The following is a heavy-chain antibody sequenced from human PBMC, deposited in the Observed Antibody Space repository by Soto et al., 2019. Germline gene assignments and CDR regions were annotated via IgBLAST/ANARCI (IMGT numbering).Heavy chain of an antibody. D-gene: IGHD6-19*01. CDR3: ASSGWYSHYGMDV. J-gene: IGHJ6*02. V-gene: IGHV3-30-3*01. CDR1: GFTFSSYA. Sequence: QVQLVESGGGVVQPGRSLRLSCAASGFTFSSYAMHWVRQAPGKGLEWVAVISYDGSNKYYADSVKGRFTISRDNSKNTLYLQMNSLRAEDTAVYYCASSGWYSHYGMDVWGHGTTVTVSS. CDR2: ISYDGSNK.